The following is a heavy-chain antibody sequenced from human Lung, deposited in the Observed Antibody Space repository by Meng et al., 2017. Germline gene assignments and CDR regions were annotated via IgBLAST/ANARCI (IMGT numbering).Heavy chain of an antibody. V-gene: IGHV4-34*02. J-gene: IGHJ4*02. CDR3: ARGWLLSPPFYFDF. D-gene: IGHD4-23*01. Sequence: QVQLQQWGAGLLKTSETLSLTCSGYGGAFRDYYWSWFRQTPGKGLEWIGDINDSGSSNSNPSLKSRVTMSVDTTKKQFSLTLNSVTAADTAVYYCARGWLLSPPFYFDFWGRGVLVTVSS. CDR2: INDSGSS. CDR1: GGAFRDYY.